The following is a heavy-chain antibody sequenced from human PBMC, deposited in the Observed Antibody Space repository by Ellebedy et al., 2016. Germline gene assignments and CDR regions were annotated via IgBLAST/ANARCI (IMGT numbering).Heavy chain of an antibody. J-gene: IGHJ3*02. CDR1: GFTLRSFS. CDR3: ARWSFYDNSSGEDAFDI. D-gene: IGHD3-22*01. Sequence: GESLKISCAASGFTLRSFSMNWVRQAPGKGLEWVSSISSSSSNIYYADSVKGRFTISRDNAKNSLYLQMNSLRAKDTALYYCARWSFYDNSSGEDAFDIWGQGTKVTVSS. CDR2: ISSSSSNI. V-gene: IGHV3-21*01.